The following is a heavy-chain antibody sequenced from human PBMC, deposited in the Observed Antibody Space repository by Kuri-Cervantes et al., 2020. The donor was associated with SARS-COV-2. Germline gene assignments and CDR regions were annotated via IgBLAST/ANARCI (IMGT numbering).Heavy chain of an antibody. CDR3: AKDGGFHCSSTSCYYFDY. CDR2: IYYSGST. V-gene: IGHV4-38-2*02. J-gene: IGHJ4*02. Sequence: ESLKISCAVSGYSISSGYYWGWIRQPPGKGLEWIGSIYYSGSTYYNPSLKSRVTISVDTSKNQFSLKLSSVTAADTAVYYCAKDGGFHCSSTSCYYFDYWGQGTLVTVSS. CDR1: GYSISSGYY. D-gene: IGHD2-2*01.